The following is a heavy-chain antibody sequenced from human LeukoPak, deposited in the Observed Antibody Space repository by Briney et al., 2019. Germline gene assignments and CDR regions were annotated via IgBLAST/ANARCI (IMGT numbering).Heavy chain of an antibody. J-gene: IGHJ6*02. D-gene: IGHD1-1*01. CDR1: GYTFTNYY. V-gene: IGHV1-46*01. CDR3: ARDPVQLEYYYYGMDV. Sequence: GASVKVSCKASGYTFTNYYMHWVRQAPGQGLEWMGIINPSGGSTSYAQKFQGRVTMTRDTSTSTVYMELSSLRSEDTAVYYCARDPVQLEYYYYGMDVWGQGITVTVSS. CDR2: INPSGGST.